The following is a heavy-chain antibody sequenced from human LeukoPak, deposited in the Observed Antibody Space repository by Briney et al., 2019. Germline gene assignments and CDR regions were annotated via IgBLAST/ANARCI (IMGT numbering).Heavy chain of an antibody. CDR1: GFTFSSYS. CDR3: ARESGSASFDY. J-gene: IGHJ4*02. V-gene: IGHV3-21*01. CDR2: ISSSSGYI. D-gene: IGHD6-19*01. Sequence: GGSLRLSCAASGFTFSSYSINWVRQAPRKGLEWVSSISSSSGYIYYADSVKGRFTISRDNAKNSLYLRMNSLRAEDTAVYYCARESGSASFDYWGQGTLVTVSS.